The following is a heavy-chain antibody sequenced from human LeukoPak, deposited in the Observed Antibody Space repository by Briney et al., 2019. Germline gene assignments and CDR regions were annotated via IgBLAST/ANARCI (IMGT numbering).Heavy chain of an antibody. V-gene: IGHV4-39*07. CDR2: IYYSGST. Sequence: PSETLSLTCTVSGGSISSSSYYWGWIRQPPGKGLEWIGSIYYSGSTYYNPSLKSRVTMSIDTSKNQFSLKLSSVTAADTAVYYCARGLNVGFCSSTSCYIWFDPWGQGTLVTVSS. CDR1: GGSISSSSYY. J-gene: IGHJ5*02. D-gene: IGHD2-2*02. CDR3: ARGLNVGFCSSTSCYIWFDP.